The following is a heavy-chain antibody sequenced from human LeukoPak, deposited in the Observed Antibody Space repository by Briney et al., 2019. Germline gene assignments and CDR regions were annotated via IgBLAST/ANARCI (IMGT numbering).Heavy chain of an antibody. Sequence: PGGSLLLSCAASGFPFSSYSMNWVRPAPGKGLEWVSSISSSSSYIYYADSVKGRFTISRDNAKNSLYLQMNSLRAEDTAVYYCARDPIATSAFDIWGQGTMVTVSS. V-gene: IGHV3-21*01. CDR2: ISSSSSYI. CDR1: GFPFSSYS. D-gene: IGHD1-26*01. CDR3: ARDPIATSAFDI. J-gene: IGHJ3*02.